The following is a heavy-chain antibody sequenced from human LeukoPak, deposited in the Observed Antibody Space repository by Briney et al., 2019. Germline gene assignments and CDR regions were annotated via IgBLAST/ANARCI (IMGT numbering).Heavy chain of an antibody. CDR3: ARQEQQLIYNWFDP. D-gene: IGHD6-13*01. CDR1: GGSISSYY. CDR2: IHYSGST. V-gene: IGHV4-59*01. J-gene: IGHJ5*02. Sequence: SETLSLTCTVSGGSISSYYWSWIRQPPGKGLEWIGYIHYSGSTNYNPSLKSRVTISVDTSKNQFSLKLSSVTAADTAVYYCARQEQQLIYNWFDPWGQGTLVTVSS.